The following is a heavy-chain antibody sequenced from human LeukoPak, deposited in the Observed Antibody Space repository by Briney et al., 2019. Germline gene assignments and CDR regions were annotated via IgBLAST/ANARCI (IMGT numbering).Heavy chain of an antibody. CDR3: VRTSRSISSDY. Sequence: GGSLRLSCEASGFIFSNYWMSWVRQAPGKGLEWVANIKQAGSVKNYVDSMEGRFIISRDNAKNLLYLQMNSLGAEDTAVYYCVRTSRSISSDYWGQGTQVTVSS. CDR2: IKQAGSVK. CDR1: GFIFSNYW. D-gene: IGHD3-3*02. V-gene: IGHV3-7*01. J-gene: IGHJ4*02.